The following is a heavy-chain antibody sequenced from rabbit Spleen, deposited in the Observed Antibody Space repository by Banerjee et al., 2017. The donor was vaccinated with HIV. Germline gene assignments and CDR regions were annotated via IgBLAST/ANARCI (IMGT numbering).Heavy chain of an antibody. J-gene: IGHJ6*01. CDR1: GFSFSSSYY. CDR2: IASGSSGFT. V-gene: IGHV1S45*01. CDR3: ARDTGTSFSSYGMDL. D-gene: IGHD7-1*01. Sequence: QEQLVESGGGLVQPEGSLTLTCTASGFSFSSSYYMCWVRQAPGKGLEWIGCIASGSSGFTYYASWAKGRFTCSKASSTTVTLQMTSLTAADTATYFCARDTGTSFSSYGMDLWGQGTLVTVS.